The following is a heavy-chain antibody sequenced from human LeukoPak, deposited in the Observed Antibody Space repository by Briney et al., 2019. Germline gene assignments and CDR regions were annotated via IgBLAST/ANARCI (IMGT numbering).Heavy chain of an antibody. CDR1: GYSFTSYW. V-gene: IGHV5-51*01. Sequence: HGESLKISCKGSGYSFTSYWIGWVRQMPGKGLEWMGIIYPGDSDTRYSPSFQGQVTISADKSISTAYLQWSSLKASDTAMYNCARRGEYCSSTSCYRCYYYTDVWGKGTTVTVSS. J-gene: IGHJ6*03. D-gene: IGHD2-2*01. CDR3: ARRGEYCSSTSCYRCYYYTDV. CDR2: IYPGDSDT.